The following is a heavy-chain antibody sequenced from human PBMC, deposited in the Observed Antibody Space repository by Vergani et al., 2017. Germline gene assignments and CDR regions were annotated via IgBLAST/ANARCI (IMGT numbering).Heavy chain of an antibody. V-gene: IGHV5-51*01. CDR2: IYPGDSDT. Sequence: EVQLVQSGAEVKKPGESLKISCKGSGYSFTSYWIGWVRQMPGKGLEWMGIIYPGDSDTRYSPSFQGQVTISADKSISTAYLQWRSLKASDTAMYYCARHGTRYYYDSTPGDYWGQGTLVTVSS. J-gene: IGHJ4*02. CDR3: ARHGTRYYYDSTPGDY. CDR1: GYSFTSYW. D-gene: IGHD3-22*01.